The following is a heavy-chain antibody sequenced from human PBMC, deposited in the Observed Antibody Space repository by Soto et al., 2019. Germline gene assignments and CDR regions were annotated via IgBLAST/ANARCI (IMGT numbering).Heavy chain of an antibody. CDR2: IDPDHDKT. V-gene: IGHV1-24*01. Sequence: QVHLEQSGAEVRRPGASVKVSCKVSGYTLPELTLHWVRLTPGKGLDWIGGIDPDHDKTVYAQKFQGRVTMTEDRSTDTTYMELRSLTFEDTAIYFCATEPGGYFDHWGQGVLVTVAS. J-gene: IGHJ4*02. CDR1: GYTLPELT. CDR3: ATEPGGYFDH. D-gene: IGHD3-16*01.